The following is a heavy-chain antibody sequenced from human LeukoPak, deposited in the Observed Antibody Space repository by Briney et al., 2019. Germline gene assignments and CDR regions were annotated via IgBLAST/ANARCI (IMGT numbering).Heavy chain of an antibody. Sequence: SVRVSRKASGDTYSNYGISWVRQAPGHGLEWMGGTIPIFSTANYAQKFQGRVTITADESTSTAYMELSSLRSEDTAVYYCARVRSFKGYSLGFYYFDYWGQGTLVTVSS. V-gene: IGHV1-69*13. CDR2: TIPIFSTA. D-gene: IGHD6-13*01. CDR3: ARVRSFKGYSLGFYYFDY. CDR1: GDTYSNYG. J-gene: IGHJ4*02.